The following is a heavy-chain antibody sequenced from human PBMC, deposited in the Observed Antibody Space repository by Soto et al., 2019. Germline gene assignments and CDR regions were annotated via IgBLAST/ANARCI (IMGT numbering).Heavy chain of an antibody. CDR1: GYSFTGYW. V-gene: IGHV5-10-1*01. CDR2: IDPSDSYT. Sequence: GESLKISCKGSGYSFTGYWISWVRQMPGKGLEWMGRIDPSDSYTNSSPSFQGHVTISADKSISTAYLQWSSLKASDTAMYYCARQVVGYCSGGSCTPFDYWGQGTLVTVS. CDR3: ARQVVGYCSGGSCTPFDY. J-gene: IGHJ4*02. D-gene: IGHD2-15*01.